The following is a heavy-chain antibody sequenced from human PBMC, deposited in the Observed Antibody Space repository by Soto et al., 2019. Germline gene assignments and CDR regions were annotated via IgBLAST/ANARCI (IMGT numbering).Heavy chain of an antibody. V-gene: IGHV1-69*12. CDR1: GGTFSSFA. Sequence: QVQLVQSGAEVKKPGSSVKVSCKASGGTFSSFAISWVRQAPGRGLEWMGGIIPIFGTANYAQKFQGRVTITADESTSTAYMELSSLRSADTAVYYCARHVPAAGYYYGMDVWGQGTTVTVSS. J-gene: IGHJ6*02. D-gene: IGHD2-2*01. CDR2: IIPIFGTA. CDR3: ARHVPAAGYYYGMDV.